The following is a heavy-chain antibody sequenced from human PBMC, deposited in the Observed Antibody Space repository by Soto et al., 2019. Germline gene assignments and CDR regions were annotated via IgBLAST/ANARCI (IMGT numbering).Heavy chain of an antibody. CDR2: INHSGST. Sequence: SETLSLTCAVYGGSCSGYYWSWIRQPPGKGLEWIGEINHSGSTNYNPSLKSRVTISVDTSKNQFSLKLSSVTAADTAVYYCARRYGDYFDYWGQGTLVTVSS. J-gene: IGHJ4*02. D-gene: IGHD4-17*01. CDR3: ARRYGDYFDY. CDR1: GGSCSGYY. V-gene: IGHV4-34*01.